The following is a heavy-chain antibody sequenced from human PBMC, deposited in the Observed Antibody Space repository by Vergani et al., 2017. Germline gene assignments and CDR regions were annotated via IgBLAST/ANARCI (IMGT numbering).Heavy chain of an antibody. CDR2: ISSSGSTI. CDR3: ARENIDYDYGMDV. CDR1: GFTFSSYE. Sequence: EVQLVESGGGLVQPGGSLRLSCAASGFTFSSYEMNWVRQAPGKGLEWVSYISSSGSTIYYADSVKGRFTISRDNAKNSLYLKMNSLRAEDTAVYYCARENIDYDYGMDVWGQGTTVTVSS. V-gene: IGHV3-48*03. D-gene: IGHD1/OR15-1a*01. J-gene: IGHJ6*02.